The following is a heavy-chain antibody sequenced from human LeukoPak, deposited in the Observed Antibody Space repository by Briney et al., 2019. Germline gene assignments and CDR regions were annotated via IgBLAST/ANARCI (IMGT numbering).Heavy chain of an antibody. D-gene: IGHD3-10*01. V-gene: IGHV5-51*01. CDR1: GYSFTGYW. J-gene: IGHJ4*02. Sequence: GESLKISCKGSGYSFTGYWIGWVRQMPGKGLEWMGIIYPSDSDTRYSPSFQGQVTISADKSISTAYLQWSSLKASDTAIYYCARQVGNNYYAAYFDCWGQGTLVTVSS. CDR3: ARQVGNNYYAAYFDC. CDR2: IYPSDSDT.